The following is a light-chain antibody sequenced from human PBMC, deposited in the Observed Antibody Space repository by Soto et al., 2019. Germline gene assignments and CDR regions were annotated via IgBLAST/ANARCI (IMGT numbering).Light chain of an antibody. V-gene: IGKV3-20*01. CDR3: QQYFSSGP. CDR2: GAS. J-gene: IGKJ1*01. CDR1: QSVSSD. Sequence: DMMLTHSRSTLSLSHRAGATLACRASQSVSSDLAWYQQKPGQAPRLLIYGASNRATGIPDRFSGSGSGTDFTLTISSLETDDFAVYYCQQYFSSGPFGQGT.